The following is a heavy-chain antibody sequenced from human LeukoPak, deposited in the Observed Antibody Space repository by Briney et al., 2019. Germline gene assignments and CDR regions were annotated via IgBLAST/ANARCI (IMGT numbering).Heavy chain of an antibody. CDR2: IIPIFGTA. CDR1: GGTFSSYA. CDR3: AKDANPGIAVAGTWT. D-gene: IGHD6-19*01. V-gene: IGHV1-69*13. J-gene: IGHJ4*02. Sequence: SVKVSCKASGGTFSSYAISWVRQAPGQGLEWMGGIIPIFGTANYAQKFQGRVTITADESTSTAYMELSSLRSEDTALYYCAKDANPGIAVAGTWTWGQGTLVTVSS.